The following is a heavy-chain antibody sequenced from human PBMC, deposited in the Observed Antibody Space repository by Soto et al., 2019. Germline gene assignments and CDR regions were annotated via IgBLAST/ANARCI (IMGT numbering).Heavy chain of an antibody. CDR3: AGDLGVPAAMGYYYMDV. CDR1: GFTFSSYW. V-gene: IGHV3-7*01. D-gene: IGHD2-2*01. CDR2: IKQDGSEK. Sequence: GGSLRLSCAASGFTFSSYWMSWVRQAPGKGLEWVANIKQDGSEKYYVDSVKGRFTISRDNAKNSLYLQMNSLRAEDTAVYYCAGDLGVPAAMGYYYMDVWGKGTTVTVSS. J-gene: IGHJ6*03.